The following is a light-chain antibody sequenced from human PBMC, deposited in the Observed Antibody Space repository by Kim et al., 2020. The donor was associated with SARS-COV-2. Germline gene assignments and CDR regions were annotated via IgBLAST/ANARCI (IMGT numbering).Light chain of an antibody. V-gene: IGKV1-12*01. CDR1: QDISSW. J-gene: IGKJ4*01. CDR3: QRADSFPLG. CDR2: AAS. Sequence: DIQMTQSPSSVSASVGDRVTITCRASQDISSWLAWYQQKPGKAPNLLISAASSLQSGVPSRFSGSGSGTDFTLTISSLQPEDFASYYCQRADSFPLGFGGGTKVDIK.